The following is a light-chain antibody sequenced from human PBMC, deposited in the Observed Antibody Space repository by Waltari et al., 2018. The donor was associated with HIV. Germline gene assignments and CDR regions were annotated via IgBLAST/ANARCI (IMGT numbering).Light chain of an antibody. V-gene: IGLV2-14*01. CDR2: DVS. Sequence: QSALTQPASVSGSPGQSITISCTGTSSDVGGYGYVSWYQQHPGKAPKLMISDVSNRPSGVSNRFSGSKSGTTASLTISGLQAEDEADYYCSSYTKGTSLRVFGTGTTVTVL. CDR3: SSYTKGTSLRV. J-gene: IGLJ1*01. CDR1: SSDVGGYGY.